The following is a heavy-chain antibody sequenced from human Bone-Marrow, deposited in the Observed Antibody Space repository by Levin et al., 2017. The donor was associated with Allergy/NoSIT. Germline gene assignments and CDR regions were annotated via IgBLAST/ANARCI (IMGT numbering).Heavy chain of an antibody. CDR1: GYTFTGYY. V-gene: IGHV1-2*02. J-gene: IGHJ6*02. CDR3: ARRANIAAAGTGYYYYGMDV. D-gene: IGHD6-13*01. Sequence: GGSLRLSCKASGYTFTGYYMHWVRQAPGQGLEWMGWINPNSGGTNYAQKFQGRVTMTRDTSISTAYMELSRLRSDDTAVYYCARRANIAAAGTGYYYYGMDVWGQGTTVTVSS. CDR2: INPNSGGT.